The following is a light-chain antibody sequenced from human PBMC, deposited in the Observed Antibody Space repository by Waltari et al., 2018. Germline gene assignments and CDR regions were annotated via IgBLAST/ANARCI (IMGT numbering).Light chain of an antibody. CDR1: QDITNY. Sequence: DIQMTQFPSSLSAFVGARATIACHASQDITNYLNWYQQTIGRAPKLLIYDASNLETGVSSRFSGSGSGTNFTFVISSLQPEDIATYYCQQSDGLPRTFGQGTQVEIK. J-gene: IGKJ2*01. CDR3: QQSDGLPRT. V-gene: IGKV1-33*01. CDR2: DAS.